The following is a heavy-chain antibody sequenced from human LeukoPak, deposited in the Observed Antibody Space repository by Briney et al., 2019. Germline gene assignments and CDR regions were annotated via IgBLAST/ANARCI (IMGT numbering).Heavy chain of an antibody. J-gene: IGHJ5*01. CDR2: IYYSGCT. CDR1: GDAIDSYY. V-gene: IGHV4-59*07. CDR3: AKGRARDGSFRLFDS. D-gene: IGHD3-16*02. Sequence: NPWDPLSLTCSVSGDAIDSYYSTCPPRSPGRGGVGVRYIYYSGCTKYSPSLKSRVRISVEKSNNQFFLPIRPVTGSDPAIYYFAKGRARDGSFRLFDSWGQGTLVTVSA.